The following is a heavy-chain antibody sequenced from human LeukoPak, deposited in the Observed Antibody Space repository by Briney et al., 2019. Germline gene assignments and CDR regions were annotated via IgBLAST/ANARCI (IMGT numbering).Heavy chain of an antibody. J-gene: IGHJ4*02. CDR2: ISTSGTT. D-gene: IGHD3-10*01. V-gene: IGHV4-4*07. CDR1: GDSISYYY. Sequence: SETLSLTCTVSGDSISYYYWSWIRQPAGKGLEWIGRISTSGTTNYNPSLKSRVTMSVDTSKNQFSLKLSSVTAADTAVYYCARDLDYYGSGSYKGGLGYWGQGTLVTVSS. CDR3: ARDLDYYGSGSYKGGLGY.